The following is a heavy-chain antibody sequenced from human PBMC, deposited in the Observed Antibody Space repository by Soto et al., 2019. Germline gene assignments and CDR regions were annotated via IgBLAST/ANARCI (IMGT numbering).Heavy chain of an antibody. D-gene: IGHD3-10*01. V-gene: IGHV3-64*01. CDR3: ARVDGSGSYTDY. Sequence: GGSLRLSCAASGFTFSSYAMHWVRQAPGKGLEYVSAISSNGGSTYYANSVKGRFTISRDNSKNTLYLQMGSLRAEDMAVSYCARVDGSGSYTDYWGQGTLVTVSS. CDR2: ISSNGGST. J-gene: IGHJ4*02. CDR1: GFTFSSYA.